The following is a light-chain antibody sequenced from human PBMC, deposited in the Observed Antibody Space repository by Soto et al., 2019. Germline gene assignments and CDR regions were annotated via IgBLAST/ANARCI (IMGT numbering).Light chain of an antibody. J-gene: IGLJ1*01. V-gene: IGLV2-23*02. Sequence: QSVLTQPASVSGSPGQSITISCTGTSSDVGSYNLVSWYQQQPGKAPRLMIYEVSKRPSGVSNRFSGSKSGNTASLTISGLQAEDEADYYCCSYAGSSFYVFGTGTKLTVL. CDR2: EVS. CDR1: SSDVGSYNL. CDR3: CSYAGSSFYV.